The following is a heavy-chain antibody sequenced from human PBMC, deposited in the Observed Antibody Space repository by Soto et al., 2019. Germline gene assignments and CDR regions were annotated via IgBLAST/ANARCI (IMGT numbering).Heavy chain of an antibody. Sequence: GGSLRLSCAASGFIFSTYGMHWVRQAPGKGLEWVAVIWYDGSNKYYADSVKGRFTISRDNSKNILYLQMNSLRVEDTAVYYCARAVGPFDFWGQGTMVT. CDR3: ARAVGPFDF. CDR1: GFIFSTYG. V-gene: IGHV3-33*01. J-gene: IGHJ3*01. CDR2: IWYDGSNK.